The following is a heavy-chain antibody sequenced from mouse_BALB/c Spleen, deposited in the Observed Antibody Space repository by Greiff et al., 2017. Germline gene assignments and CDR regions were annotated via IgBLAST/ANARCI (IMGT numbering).Heavy chain of an antibody. D-gene: IGHD1-1*01. J-gene: IGHJ3*01. CDR1: GYTFSSYW. Sequence: QVQLQQSGAELMKPGASVKISCKATGYTFSSYWIEWVKQRPGHGLEWIGEILPGSGSTNYNEKFKGKATFTADTSSNTAYMQLSSLTSEDSAVYYCARWIDYSGSSYWFAYWGQGTLVTVSA. V-gene: IGHV1-9*01. CDR2: ILPGSGST. CDR3: ARWIDYSGSSYWFAY.